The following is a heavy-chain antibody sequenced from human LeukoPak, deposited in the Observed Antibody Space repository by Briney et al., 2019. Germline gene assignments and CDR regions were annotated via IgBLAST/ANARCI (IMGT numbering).Heavy chain of an antibody. Sequence: QPGGSLKLSCAASGFTFSGAAMHWVRQASGKGLEWVGRIRSKANSYATAYAASVKGRFTISRDDSKNTAYLQMNSLKTEDTAVYYCTRPSGGLLALDYWGQGTLVTVSS. CDR3: TRPSGGLLALDY. CDR2: IRSKANSYAT. CDR1: GFTFSGAA. V-gene: IGHV3-73*01. J-gene: IGHJ4*02. D-gene: IGHD2-21*02.